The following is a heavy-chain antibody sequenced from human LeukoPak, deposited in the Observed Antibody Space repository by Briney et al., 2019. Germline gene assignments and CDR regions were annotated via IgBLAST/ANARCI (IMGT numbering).Heavy chain of an antibody. Sequence: SGGYLTLSCAASAFSFSSYAMSWLRQAPGLRLEWFSSISGRGEITYYADSLEGRFTISRDNSKNTLYLQMNSLRAEDTALYYCAKFFLPYLAGGTGSRWGQGTLVTVS. J-gene: IGHJ4*02. V-gene: IGHV3-23*01. D-gene: IGHD3-10*01. CDR3: AKFFLPYLAGGTGSR. CDR2: ISGRGEIT. CDR1: AFSFSSYA.